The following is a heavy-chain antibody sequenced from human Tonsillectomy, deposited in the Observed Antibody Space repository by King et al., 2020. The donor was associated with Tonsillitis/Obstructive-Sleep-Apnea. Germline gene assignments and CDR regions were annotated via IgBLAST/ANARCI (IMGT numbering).Heavy chain of an antibody. CDR3: TRHLSDLHHYYYVDG. V-gene: IGHV4-39*01. CDR1: GGSIRIDSYY. CDR2: IYYSGDT. Sequence: QLQESGPGLVKPSETLSLSCTVSGGSIRIDSYYWGWIRQPPGKGLEWIGIIYYSGDTYYDPSLKSRVTISVDTYRNQFSLKLSSVTATDTAIYYCTRHLSDLHHYYYVDGWGKGTTVTVSS. J-gene: IGHJ6*03.